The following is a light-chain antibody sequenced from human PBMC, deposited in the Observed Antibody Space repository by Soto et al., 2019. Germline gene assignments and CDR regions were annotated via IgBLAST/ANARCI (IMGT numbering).Light chain of an antibody. V-gene: IGLV2-14*01. CDR2: EVN. Sequence: QSALTQPASVSGSPGQSITISCTGTGSDVGGYNYVSWYQQHPGRAPKLIIYEVNNRPSGVSNRFSGSKTGNTASLTISGLQAEDEADYYCTSFTTTSTWVFGGGTKLTVL. CDR3: TSFTTTSTWV. CDR1: GSDVGGYNY. J-gene: IGLJ3*02.